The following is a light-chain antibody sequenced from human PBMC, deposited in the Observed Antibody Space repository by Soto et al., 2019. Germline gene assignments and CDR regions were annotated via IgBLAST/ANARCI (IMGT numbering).Light chain of an antibody. J-gene: IGLJ1*01. Sequence: QSALTQPRSVSGSPGQSVTISCTGTSSDVGAYNYVSWYQQHPGKAPKLMIYDVSKRPSGVPDRFSGSKSANTASLTISGRQAEDEADYYCCSYAGSYTYVFGTGTKVTVL. CDR2: DVS. CDR3: CSYAGSYTYV. V-gene: IGLV2-11*01. CDR1: SSDVGAYNY.